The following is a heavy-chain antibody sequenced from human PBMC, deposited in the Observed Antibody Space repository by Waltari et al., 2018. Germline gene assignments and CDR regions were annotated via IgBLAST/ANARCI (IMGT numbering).Heavy chain of an antibody. CDR1: GYTFTGYY. CDR2: INPNSGGT. D-gene: IGHD3-3*01. CDR3: ARSVLRLSQTFDY. V-gene: IGHV1-2*02. J-gene: IGHJ4*02. Sequence: QVQLVQSGAEVKKPGASVKVSCKASGYTFTGYYMHWVRQAPGQGLEWMGWINPNSGGTNYEKKFQGRVTMTRDTSNSTAYMELSRLRSDETAVYYCARSVLRLSQTFDYWGQGTLVTVSS.